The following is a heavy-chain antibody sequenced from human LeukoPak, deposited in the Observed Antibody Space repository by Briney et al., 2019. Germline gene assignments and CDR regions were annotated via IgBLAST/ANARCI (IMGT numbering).Heavy chain of an antibody. CDR1: GGSFSGYY. V-gene: IGHV4-34*01. Sequence: KPSETLSLTCAVYGGSFSGYYWSWIRQPPGKGLEWIGEINHSGSTNYNPSLKSRVTISVDTSKNQFSLKLTSVTAADTAVYYCARWGRDYYYGMDVWGQGTTVTVSS. CDR2: INHSGST. CDR3: ARWGRDYYYGMDV. J-gene: IGHJ6*02. D-gene: IGHD3-16*01.